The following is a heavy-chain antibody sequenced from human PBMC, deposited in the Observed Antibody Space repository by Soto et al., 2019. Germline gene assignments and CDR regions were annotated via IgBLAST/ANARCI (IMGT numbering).Heavy chain of an antibody. D-gene: IGHD2-21*01. Sequence: GGSLRLSCAASGFTFSSYWMHWVRQAPGKGLVWVSRIYSGGSTYYVDSVKGRFTISRDNAQNTLYLQMSSLRAEDTAVYHCARGIPGTYAFDIWGQGTMVTVSS. CDR3: ARGIPGTYAFDI. CDR1: GFTFSSYW. CDR2: IYSGGST. V-gene: IGHV3-66*01. J-gene: IGHJ3*02.